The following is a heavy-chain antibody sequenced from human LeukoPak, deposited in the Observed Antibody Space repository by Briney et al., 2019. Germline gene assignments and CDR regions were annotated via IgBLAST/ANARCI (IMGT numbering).Heavy chain of an antibody. CDR2: ISAYNGNT. V-gene: IGHV1-18*01. Sequence: ASVKVSCKASGYTFTSYGISWVRQAPGQGLEWMGWISAYNGNTNYAQKLKGRVTMTTDTSTSTASMELRSLRSDDTAVYYCASAPPYSSGWRNWFDPWGQGTLVTVSS. J-gene: IGHJ5*02. CDR3: ASAPPYSSGWRNWFDP. CDR1: GYTFTSYG. D-gene: IGHD6-19*01.